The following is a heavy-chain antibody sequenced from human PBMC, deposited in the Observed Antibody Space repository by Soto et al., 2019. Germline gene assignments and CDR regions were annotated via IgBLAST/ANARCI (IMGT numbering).Heavy chain of an antibody. CDR1: GFTFSIYW. D-gene: IGHD3-10*01. CDR2: IKQDGSEK. CDR3: ARDPILLWFGELLFDGMDV. V-gene: IGHV3-7*03. J-gene: IGHJ6*02. Sequence: PGGSLRLSCAASGFTFSIYWMSWVRHAPGKGLEWVANIKQDGSEKYYVDSVKGRFTISRDNAKNSLYLQMNSLRAEDTAVYYCARDPILLWFGELLFDGMDVWGQGTTVTVSS.